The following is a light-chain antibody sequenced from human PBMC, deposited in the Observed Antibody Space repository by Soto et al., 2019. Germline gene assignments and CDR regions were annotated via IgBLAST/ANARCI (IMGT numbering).Light chain of an antibody. CDR1: QSVSTK. Sequence: EIVMTQSPATLSVSPGERATLSCRASQSVSTKLAWYKQKPGQAPRLLIYGASTRATGIPARFSGSGSGTEFTLTISSLQSEDFAVYYCQHYNNGPLTFGGGTKVEIK. V-gene: IGKV3-15*01. CDR2: GAS. CDR3: QHYNNGPLT. J-gene: IGKJ4*01.